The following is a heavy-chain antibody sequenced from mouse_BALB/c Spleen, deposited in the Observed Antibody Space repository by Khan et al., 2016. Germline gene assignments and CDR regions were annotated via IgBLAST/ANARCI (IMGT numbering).Heavy chain of an antibody. CDR1: GYTFSSYW. Sequence: QVQLQQSGAELMKPGASVKISCKATGYTFSSYWIEWVKQRPGHGLEWNGEILPGSGSTNYNEKFRGKATFTADTSSNNAYRELSSLTSEDSAVHYCARTDRRGYFDYWGQGTTLTVSS. CDR2: ILPGSGST. CDR3: ARTDRRGYFDY. J-gene: IGHJ2*01. V-gene: IGHV1-9*01.